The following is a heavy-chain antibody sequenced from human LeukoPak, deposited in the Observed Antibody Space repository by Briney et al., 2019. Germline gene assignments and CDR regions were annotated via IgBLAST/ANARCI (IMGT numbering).Heavy chain of an antibody. D-gene: IGHD6-19*01. CDR2: ISRDGSTK. Sequence: SGGSLRLSCAASGFTFSSYAMHWVRQAPGKGLEWVAVISRDGSTKYYIDSVKGRFSFSRDNSKNTLYLQMNSLRPEDTGVYYCARGGLESSGRAYWGRGTLVTVSS. J-gene: IGHJ4*02. V-gene: IGHV3-30-3*01. CDR3: ARGGLESSGRAY. CDR1: GFTFSSYA.